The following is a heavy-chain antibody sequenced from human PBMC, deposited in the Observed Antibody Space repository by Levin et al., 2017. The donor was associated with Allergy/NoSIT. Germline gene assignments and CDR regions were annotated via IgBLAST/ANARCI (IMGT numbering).Heavy chain of an antibody. CDR2: IYYSGTT. CDR1: GGSISDSTYY. V-gene: IGHV4-39*01. Sequence: MPSETLSLTCTVSGGSISDSTYYWGWIRQPPGKGLEWIATIYYSGTTYYNPSLQSRVTISADTSKNQFSLKLSSVTAADTAVYYCARATSGWWGGVDYWGQGTLVTVSS. D-gene: IGHD6-19*01. J-gene: IGHJ4*02. CDR3: ARATSGWWGGVDY.